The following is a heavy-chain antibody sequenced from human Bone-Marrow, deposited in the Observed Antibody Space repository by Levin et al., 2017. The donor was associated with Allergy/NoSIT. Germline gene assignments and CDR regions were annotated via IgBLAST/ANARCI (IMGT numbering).Heavy chain of an antibody. J-gene: IGHJ4*02. CDR3: ASGTKGYFDY. Sequence: SETLSLTCTVSGGSISSGSYYWSWIRQPAGKGLEWIGRIYTSGSTNYNPSLKSRVTISVDTSKNQFSLKLSSVTAADTAVYYCASGTKGYFDYWGQGTLVTVSS. CDR2: IYTSGST. D-gene: IGHD1-7*01. CDR1: GGSISSGSYY. V-gene: IGHV4-61*02.